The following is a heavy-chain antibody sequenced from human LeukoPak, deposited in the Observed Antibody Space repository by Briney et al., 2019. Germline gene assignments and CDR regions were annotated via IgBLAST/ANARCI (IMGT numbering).Heavy chain of an antibody. J-gene: IGHJ4*02. CDR3: ARPLESSNNYFDY. Sequence: PGGSLRLSCAASGFTFSRNAMNWVRQAPGKRLEWVSFISSSSNYMSYADSVKGRFTISRDNAKNSLYLQMNSLRAEDTAVYYCARPLESSNNYFDYWGQGTLVTVSA. CDR1: GFTFSRNA. D-gene: IGHD6-13*01. V-gene: IGHV3-21*01. CDR2: ISSSSNYM.